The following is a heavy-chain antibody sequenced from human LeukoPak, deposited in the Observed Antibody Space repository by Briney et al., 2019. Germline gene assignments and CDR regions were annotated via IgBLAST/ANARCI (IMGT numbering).Heavy chain of an antibody. CDR2: IIPIFGTA. Sequence: GASVKVSCKASGGTFSSYAISWVRQAPGQGLEWMGGIIPIFGTANYAQKFQGRVTITADESTSTAYMELSSLRSEDTAVYYCARWPLYYYDSSGYFPFDYWGQGTLVTVSS. CDR1: GGTFSSYA. CDR3: ARWPLYYYDSSGYFPFDY. J-gene: IGHJ4*02. D-gene: IGHD3-22*01. V-gene: IGHV1-69*13.